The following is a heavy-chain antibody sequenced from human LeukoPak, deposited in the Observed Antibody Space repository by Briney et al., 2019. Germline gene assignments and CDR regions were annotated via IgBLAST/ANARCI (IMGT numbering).Heavy chain of an antibody. CDR3: ARVRLGSGTPRPFDY. D-gene: IGHD3-10*01. CDR1: GFTFSSYE. J-gene: IGHJ4*02. V-gene: IGHV3-48*03. Sequence: PGGSLRLSCAASGFTFSSYEMNWVRQAPGKGREWVSYISSSGSTIYYADSVKGRFTISRDNAKNSLYLQMNSLRAEDTAVYYCARVRLGSGTPRPFDYWGQGTLVTVSS. CDR2: ISSSGSTI.